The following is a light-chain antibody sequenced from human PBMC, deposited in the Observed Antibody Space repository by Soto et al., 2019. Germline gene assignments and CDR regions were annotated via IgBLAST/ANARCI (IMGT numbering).Light chain of an antibody. CDR1: QRVSSK. CDR2: GAS. J-gene: IGKJ1*01. V-gene: IGKV3-15*01. CDR3: QHYNNWPA. Sequence: EIVMTQSPATLSVSPGERATLSCRASQRVSSKLAWYQQKPGQAPRLHIYGASTRATGIPARFSGSGSGTEFTLTISSLQSEDFAVYYCQHYNNWPAFGQGTKVAIK.